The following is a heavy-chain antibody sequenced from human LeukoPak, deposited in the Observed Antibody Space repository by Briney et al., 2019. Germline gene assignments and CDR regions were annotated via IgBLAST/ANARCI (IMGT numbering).Heavy chain of an antibody. CDR1: GGSISSYY. D-gene: IGHD3-22*01. CDR2: IHYSGST. V-gene: IGHV4-59*08. CDR3: ARHDPIISKIVGERAFDT. J-gene: IGHJ3*02. Sequence: PSETLSLTCTVSGGSISSYYWSWIRQPPGKGLEWIGYIHYSGSTSYNPSLESRVTISLDTSENQFSLKLSSVTAADTAVYYCARHDPIISKIVGERAFDTWGQGTMVTVSS.